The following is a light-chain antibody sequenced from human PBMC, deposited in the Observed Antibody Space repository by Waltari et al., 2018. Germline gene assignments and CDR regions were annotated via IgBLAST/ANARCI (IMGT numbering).Light chain of an antibody. V-gene: IGKV1-39*01. Sequence: DFEMTQSPSSLSASGGESVMIACRASQIISSYLNWYQQKPGQAPKLLIYAASSLESGVPSRFSGSGFGTDFTLTINSLQPEDFAVYYCQQTYSNFRTFGQGTKVDVK. CDR3: QQTYSNFRT. CDR1: QIISSY. J-gene: IGKJ1*01. CDR2: AAS.